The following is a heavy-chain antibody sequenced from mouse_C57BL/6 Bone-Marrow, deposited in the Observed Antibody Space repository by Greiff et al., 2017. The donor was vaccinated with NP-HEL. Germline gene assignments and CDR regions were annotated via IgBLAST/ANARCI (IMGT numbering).Heavy chain of an antibody. Sequence: QVQLQQPGAELVMPGASVKLSCKASGYTFTSYWMHWVKQRPGQGLEWIGEIDPSDSYTNYNQKFKGKSTLTVDKSSSTAYMQLSSLTSEDSAVYYCARRDGSWYFDVWGTGTTVTVSS. CDR2: IDPSDSYT. J-gene: IGHJ1*03. D-gene: IGHD1-1*02. CDR1: GYTFTSYW. CDR3: ARRDGSWYFDV. V-gene: IGHV1-69*01.